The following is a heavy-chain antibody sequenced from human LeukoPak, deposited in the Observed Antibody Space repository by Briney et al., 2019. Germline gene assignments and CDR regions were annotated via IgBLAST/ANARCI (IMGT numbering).Heavy chain of an antibody. CDR3: ARDQGSGSLTPYFDY. D-gene: IGHD3-10*01. J-gene: IGHJ4*02. CDR1: GGSISSYY. CDR2: IYYSGST. V-gene: IGHV4-59*01. Sequence: SETLSLTCTVSGGSISSYYWSWIRQPPGKGLEWIGYIYYSGSTNYNPSLKSRVTISVDTSKNQFSLKLSSVTAADTAVYYCARDQGSGSLTPYFDYWGQGTLVTVSS.